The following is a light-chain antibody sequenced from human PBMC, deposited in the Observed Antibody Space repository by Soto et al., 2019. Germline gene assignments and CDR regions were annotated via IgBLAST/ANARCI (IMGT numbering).Light chain of an antibody. CDR3: LLYFGPAYV. CDR1: TGAVTSGYY. Sequence: VVTQEPSLTVSPGGTVTLTCASSTGAVTSGYYPNWFQQKPGQAPRPLIYGTSNKHSWTPARFSGSLLGGKAALTLSGVQPEDDAEYYCLLYFGPAYVFGTGTKLTVL. CDR2: GTS. V-gene: IGLV7-43*01. J-gene: IGLJ1*01.